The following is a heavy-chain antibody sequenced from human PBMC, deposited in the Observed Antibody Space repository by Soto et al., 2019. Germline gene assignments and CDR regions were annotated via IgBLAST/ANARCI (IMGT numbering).Heavy chain of an antibody. CDR2: MNPNSGNT. J-gene: IGHJ2*01. D-gene: IGHD1-1*01. Sequence: QVQLVQSGAEVKKPGASVKVSCKASGYSFTSYDINWVRQATGQGLEWMGWMNPNSGNTGYAQKFQGRVTMTRNTSISTAYMELSSLRSEDTAVYYCARGLITPVQTGWYFDLWGRGTLVTVSS. CDR1: GYSFTSYD. V-gene: IGHV1-8*01. CDR3: ARGLITPVQTGWYFDL.